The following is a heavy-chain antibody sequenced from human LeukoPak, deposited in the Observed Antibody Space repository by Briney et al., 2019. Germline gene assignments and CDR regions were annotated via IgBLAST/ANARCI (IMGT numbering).Heavy chain of an antibody. CDR3: ARSPHWGGTNGPNWSDP. CDR1: GFTFSSYS. D-gene: IGHD7-27*01. Sequence: GGSLRLSCAASGFTFSSYSMNWVRQAPGKGLEWVSSISSRSSYIYYADAVKGRFTISRDNAKNSLYLQMNSLRDEDTAVYYCARSPHWGGTNGPNWSDPWGQGTLVTVSS. CDR2: ISSRSSYI. V-gene: IGHV3-21*01. J-gene: IGHJ5*02.